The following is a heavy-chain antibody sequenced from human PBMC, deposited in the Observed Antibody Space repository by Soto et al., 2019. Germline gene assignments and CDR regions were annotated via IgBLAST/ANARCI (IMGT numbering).Heavy chain of an antibody. CDR2: ISAYNGNT. Sequence: QVQLVQSGAEVKKPGASVKVSCKASGYTFTSYGISWVRQAPGQGLEWMGWISAYNGNTNYAQKLQGRVTITTDTSTSTAYMELRSLRSDDTAVYYCARDSLNRDIVVVPAGNWFDPWGQGTLVTVSS. CDR3: ARDSLNRDIVVVPAGNWFDP. V-gene: IGHV1-18*01. CDR1: GYTFTSYG. D-gene: IGHD2-2*01. J-gene: IGHJ5*02.